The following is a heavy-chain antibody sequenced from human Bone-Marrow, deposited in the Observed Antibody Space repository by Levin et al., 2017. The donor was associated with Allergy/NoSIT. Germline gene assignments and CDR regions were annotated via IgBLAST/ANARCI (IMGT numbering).Heavy chain of an antibody. V-gene: IGHV4-59*01. CDR3: ARAQHSSSGCNWFDP. J-gene: IGHJ5*02. Sequence: GSLRLSCTVSGGSISSYYWSWIRQPPGKGLEWIGYIYYSGSTNYNPSLKSRVTISVDTSKNQFSLKLSSVTAADTAVYYCARAQHSSSGCNWFDPWGQGTLVTVSS. CDR2: IYYSGST. CDR1: GGSISSYY. D-gene: IGHD6-13*01.